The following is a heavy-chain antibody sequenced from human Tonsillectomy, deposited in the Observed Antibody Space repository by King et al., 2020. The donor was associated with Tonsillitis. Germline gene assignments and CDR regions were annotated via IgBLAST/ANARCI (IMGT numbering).Heavy chain of an antibody. Sequence: VQLVESGGGLVQPGGSLRVSCASSGFTFGSYWMSWVRQAPGEGLEWGANIKQDGSETYYLDSLDGPLTVSRDNAKKSLYLQMDSLRAADTAVYYGAREFRVVIGTKYYFYYMDVWGKGTTVTVSS. CDR2: IKQDGSET. CDR3: AREFRVVIGTKYYFYYMDV. D-gene: IGHD3-22*01. V-gene: IGHV3-7*01. CDR1: GFTFGSYW. J-gene: IGHJ6*03.